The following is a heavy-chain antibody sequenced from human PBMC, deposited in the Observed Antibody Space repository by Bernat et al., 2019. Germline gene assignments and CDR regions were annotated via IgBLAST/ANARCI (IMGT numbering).Heavy chain of an antibody. J-gene: IGHJ4*02. Sequence: QITLKESGPTLVKPTQTLTLTCTFSGFSLSTSGVGVGWIRQPPGKALEWLALIYWDDDKRYSPSLKSRLTITKYTSKIRAVLTTTTMDPLAAATSYCAHDGATGRGARYWGGGTQITDSS. CDR2: IYWDDDK. CDR3: AHDGATGRGARY. V-gene: IGHV2-5*02. CDR1: GFSLSTSGVG. D-gene: IGHD1-26*01.